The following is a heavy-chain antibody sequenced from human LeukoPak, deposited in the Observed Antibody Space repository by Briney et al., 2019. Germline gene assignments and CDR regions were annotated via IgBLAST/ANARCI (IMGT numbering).Heavy chain of an antibody. CDR2: INPNSGGT. J-gene: IGHJ3*02. D-gene: IGHD5-12*01. V-gene: IGHV1-2*02. CDR1: GYTFTGYY. Sequence: GASVKVSCKASGYTFTGYYMHWVRQAPGQGLEWMGWINPNSGGTNYAQKFQGRVTMTRDTSISTAYMELSRLRSDDTAVYYCARDRERGYDQYAFDIWGQGTMVTVSS. CDR3: ARDRERGYDQYAFDI.